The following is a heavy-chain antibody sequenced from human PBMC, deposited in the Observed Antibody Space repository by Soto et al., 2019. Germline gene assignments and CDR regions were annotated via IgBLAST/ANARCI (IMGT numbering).Heavy chain of an antibody. Sequence: GGSLRLSCAAPGFTVSSNYMSWVRQAPGKGLEWVSVIYSGGSTYYADSVKGRFTISRHNSKNTLYLQMNSLRAEDTAVYYCARALGRWLHGFDYWGQGTLVTVSS. D-gene: IGHD5-12*01. CDR2: IYSGGST. J-gene: IGHJ4*02. CDR3: ARALGRWLHGFDY. CDR1: GFTVSSNY. V-gene: IGHV3-53*04.